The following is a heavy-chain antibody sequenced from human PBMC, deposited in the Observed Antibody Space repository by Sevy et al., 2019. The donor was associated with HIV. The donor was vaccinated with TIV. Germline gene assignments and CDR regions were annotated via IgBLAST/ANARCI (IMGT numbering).Heavy chain of an antibody. Sequence: GGSLRLSCAASGFTFSSYAMSWVRQAPGKGLEWVSAISGSGGSPYYADSVKGRFTISRDNSKNTLYLQMNSLRAEDTAVYYCAKGYSSGWYGENWFDPWGQGTLVTVSS. D-gene: IGHD6-19*01. V-gene: IGHV3-23*01. J-gene: IGHJ5*02. CDR3: AKGYSSGWYGENWFDP. CDR1: GFTFSSYA. CDR2: ISGSGGSP.